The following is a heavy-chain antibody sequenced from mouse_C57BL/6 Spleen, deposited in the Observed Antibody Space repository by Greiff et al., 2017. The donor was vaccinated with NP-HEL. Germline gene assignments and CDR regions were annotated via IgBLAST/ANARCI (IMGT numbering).Heavy chain of an antibody. J-gene: IGHJ2*01. CDR3: ARDYYGSSRYFDY. Sequence: DVQLQESGGGLVKPGGSLKLSCAASGFTFSSYAMSWVRQTPEKRLEWVATISDGGSYTYYPDNVKGRFTISRDNAKNNLYLQMSHLKSEDTAMYYCARDYYGSSRYFDYWGQGTTLTVSS. D-gene: IGHD1-1*01. CDR1: GFTFSSYA. V-gene: IGHV5-4*01. CDR2: ISDGGSYT.